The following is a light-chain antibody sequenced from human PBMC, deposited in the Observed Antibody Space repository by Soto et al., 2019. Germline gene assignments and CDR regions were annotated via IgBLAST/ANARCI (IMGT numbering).Light chain of an antibody. J-gene: IGKJ1*01. CDR3: QQYGTAPWT. V-gene: IGKV3-20*01. CDR2: GAS. CDR1: QSVSRNF. Sequence: EIVLTQSPGTLSLSPGERATISCRASQSVSRNFLAWYQQRPGQAPRLLIYGASSRATDIPDRFTGSGSGTDFTLTISRLEPEDFAVSHWQQYGTAPWTFGQGTNVEI.